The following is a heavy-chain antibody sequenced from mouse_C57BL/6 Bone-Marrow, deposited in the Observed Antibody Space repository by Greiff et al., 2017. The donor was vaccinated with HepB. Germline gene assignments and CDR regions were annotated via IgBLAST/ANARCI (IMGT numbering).Heavy chain of an antibody. CDR2: IYPRSGNT. D-gene: IGHD1-1*01. J-gene: IGHJ4*01. CDR3: ARRVLYYGSSFYAMDY. Sequence: VQLQESGAELARPGASVKLSCKASGYTFTSYGISWVKQRTGQGLEWIGEIYPRSGNTYYNEKFKGKATLTADKSSSTAYMELRSLTSEDSAVYFCARRVLYYGSSFYAMDYWGQGTSVTVSS. V-gene: IGHV1-81*01. CDR1: GYTFTSYG.